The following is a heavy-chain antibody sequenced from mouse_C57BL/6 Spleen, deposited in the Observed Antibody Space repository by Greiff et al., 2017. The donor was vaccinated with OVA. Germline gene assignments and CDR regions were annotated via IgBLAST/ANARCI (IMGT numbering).Heavy chain of an antibody. D-gene: IGHD3-1*01. Sequence: QVQLQQSGAELVRPGASVTLSCKASGYTFTDYAMHWVKQTPVHGLEWIGAIDPETGGTAYNQKFKGKAILTADKSSSTAYMELRSLTSEDSAVYYCTRGLFDYWGQGTTLTVSS. V-gene: IGHV1-15*01. CDR1: GYTFTDYA. J-gene: IGHJ2*01. CDR2: IDPETGGT. CDR3: TRGLFDY.